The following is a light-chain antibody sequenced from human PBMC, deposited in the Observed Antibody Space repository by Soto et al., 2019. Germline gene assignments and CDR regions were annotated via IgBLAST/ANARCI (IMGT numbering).Light chain of an antibody. CDR1: SRHITYI. CDR3: ETWDSNTRV. J-gene: IGLJ1*01. CDR2: LERSGSY. V-gene: IGLV4-60*03. Sequence: QAVVTQSSSASASLGSSVKLTCTLSSRHITYIIEWHQQQPGKAPRYLMKLERSGSYNKGSGVPDRFSGSSSGADRYLTISNLQSEDEADYYCETWDSNTRVFGTGTKVTVL.